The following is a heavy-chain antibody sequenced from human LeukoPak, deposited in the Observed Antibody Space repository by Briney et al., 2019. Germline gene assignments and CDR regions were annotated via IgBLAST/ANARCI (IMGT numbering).Heavy chain of an antibody. V-gene: IGHV4-39*01. Sequence: SETLSLTRTVSGVSISSSSYYWGWIRQPPGEGLEWIVSIYDSGSTYYNPSLKSRVTISVDTSKNQFSLKLSSVTAADTAVYYCARHPPSRGYSYGYPPNYFDYWGQGTLVTVSS. CDR3: ARHPPSRGYSYGYPPNYFDY. J-gene: IGHJ4*02. CDR2: IYDSGST. D-gene: IGHD5-18*01. CDR1: GVSISSSSYY.